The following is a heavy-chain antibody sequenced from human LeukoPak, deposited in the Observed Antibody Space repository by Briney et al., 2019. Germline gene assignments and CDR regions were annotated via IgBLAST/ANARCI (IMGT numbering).Heavy chain of an antibody. Sequence: PSETLSLTCAVSGYSISSGYYWGWIRQPPGKGLEWIGSIYHSGSTYYNPSLKSRVTISVDTSKNQFSLKLSSVTAADTAVYYSGGQLGKFDYYYYMDVWGKGTTVTVSS. CDR1: GYSISSGYY. CDR3: GGQLGKFDYYYYMDV. D-gene: IGHD5-18*01. CDR2: IYHSGST. V-gene: IGHV4-38-2*01. J-gene: IGHJ6*03.